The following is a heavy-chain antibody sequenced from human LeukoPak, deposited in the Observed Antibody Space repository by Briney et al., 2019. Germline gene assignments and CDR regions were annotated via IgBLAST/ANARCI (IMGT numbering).Heavy chain of an antibody. CDR2: IKQDGSEK. Sequence: GGSLRLSCAASGFTFSSYSMSWVRQAPGKGLEWVANIKQDGSEKYYVDSVKGRFTISRDNAKNSLYLQVNSLRAEDTAVYYCARDLHGWLRLQVFDYWGQGTLVTVSS. CDR3: ARDLHGWLRLQVFDY. V-gene: IGHV3-7*01. D-gene: IGHD5-12*01. CDR1: GFTFSSYS. J-gene: IGHJ4*02.